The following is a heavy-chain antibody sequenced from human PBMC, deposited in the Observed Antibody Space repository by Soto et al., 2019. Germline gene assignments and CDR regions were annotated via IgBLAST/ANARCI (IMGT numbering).Heavy chain of an antibody. V-gene: IGHV4-34*01. D-gene: IGHD5-18*01. Sequence: QVQLQQWGAGLLKPSETLSLTCAVYGGSFSGYYWSWIRQPPGKGLEWIGERNHVGNTNYNPSLKSRVTMSVDPSKNQFSLRLSSVTAADTAVYYCARVLIAGVTTDWGQGTLVLVSS. J-gene: IGHJ4*02. CDR1: GGSFSGYY. CDR2: RNHVGNT. CDR3: ARVLIAGVTTD.